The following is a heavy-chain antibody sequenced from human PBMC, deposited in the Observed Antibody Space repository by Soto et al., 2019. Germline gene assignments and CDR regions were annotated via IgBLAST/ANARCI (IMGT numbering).Heavy chain of an antibody. D-gene: IGHD3-3*01. CDR1: GGSISNNNL. CDR3: AGALFESEGWRSPFDY. J-gene: IGHJ4*02. V-gene: IGHV4-39*01. CDR2: IYYGGST. Sequence: PSETLSLTCTVAGGSISNNNLWGWVRQTPGRGLEWIGTIYYGGSTYYNPSLKSRVTISLDTSKNQFSLNLNSVTAADTAVYYCAGALFESEGWRSPFDYWGQGIPVTVS.